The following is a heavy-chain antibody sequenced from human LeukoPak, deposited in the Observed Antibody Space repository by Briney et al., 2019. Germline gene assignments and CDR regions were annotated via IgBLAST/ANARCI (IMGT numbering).Heavy chain of an antibody. CDR1: GGSISNNNYY. CDR2: IYYSGIT. Sequence: SETLSLTCTVSGGSISNNNYYWGWIRQPPGKGLEWIGSIYYSGITYYNPSLKSRLTISVDTSKNQFSLKLSSVTAADTAVYYCARLGSGWKSGQFDYWGQGTLVTVSS. J-gene: IGHJ4*02. V-gene: IGHV4-39*07. D-gene: IGHD6-19*01. CDR3: ARLGSGWKSGQFDY.